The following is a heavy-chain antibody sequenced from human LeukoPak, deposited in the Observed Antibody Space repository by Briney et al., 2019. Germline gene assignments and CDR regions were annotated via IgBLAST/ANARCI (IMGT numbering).Heavy chain of an antibody. CDR3: AREIEYYFDY. Sequence: GGSLRLSCAASGFTFSSYEMNWVRQAPGKGLEWVSCISSSGSTIYYADSVKGRFTISSDNAKNSLYLQLNSLRAEDTAVDYCAREIEYYFDYWVQATLATDSS. CDR1: GFTFSSYE. J-gene: IGHJ4*02. V-gene: IGHV3-48*03. CDR2: ISSSGSTI.